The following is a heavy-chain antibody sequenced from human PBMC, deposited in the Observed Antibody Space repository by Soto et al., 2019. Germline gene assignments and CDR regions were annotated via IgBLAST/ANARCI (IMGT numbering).Heavy chain of an antibody. Sequence: PGGSLRLSCAASGFTLSDYWMHWVRQVPGKGLLWVSRISVDGGDTTYADSVKGRFTISRDNAKNSLFLQMNSLRAEDTAVYFCTREVQPGVRREYDYWGQGTLVTSPQ. J-gene: IGHJ4*02. V-gene: IGHV3-74*01. CDR3: TREVQPGVRREYDY. D-gene: IGHD1-1*01. CDR1: GFTLSDYW. CDR2: ISVDGGDT.